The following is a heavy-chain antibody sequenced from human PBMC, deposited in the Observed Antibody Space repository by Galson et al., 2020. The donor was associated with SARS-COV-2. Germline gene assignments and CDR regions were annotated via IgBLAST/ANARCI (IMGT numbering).Heavy chain of an antibody. V-gene: IGHV4-4*07. D-gene: IGHD6-6*01. J-gene: IGHJ6*02. CDR2: SYTSGST. CDR1: GGSISSYY. Sequence: ETSETLSLTCTVSGGSISSYYWSWIRQPAGKGLEWIGRSYTSGSTNYNPSLKSRVTMSVDTSKNQFSLKLSSVTAADTAVYYCARLAARNYYYYGMDVWGQGTPVPVAS. CDR3: ARLAARNYYYYGMDV.